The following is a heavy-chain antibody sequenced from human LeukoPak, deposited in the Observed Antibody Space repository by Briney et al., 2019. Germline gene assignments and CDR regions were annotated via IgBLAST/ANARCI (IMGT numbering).Heavy chain of an antibody. J-gene: IGHJ4*02. V-gene: IGHV4-39*01. D-gene: IGHD3-22*01. CDR3: AVVVISTRQFDY. Sequence: SETLSLTCTVSGGSISSSSYYWGWIRQPPGKGLEWIGSIYYSGSTYYNPSLKSRVTISVDTSKNQFSLKLSSVTAADTAVYYCAVVVISTRQFDYWGQGTLVTVSS. CDR2: IYYSGST. CDR1: GGSISSSSYY.